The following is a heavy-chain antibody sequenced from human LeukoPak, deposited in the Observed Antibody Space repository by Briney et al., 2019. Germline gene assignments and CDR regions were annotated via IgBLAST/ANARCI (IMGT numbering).Heavy chain of an antibody. D-gene: IGHD4-11*01. CDR3: AKGPDDYSNYVGYFDY. J-gene: IGHJ4*02. CDR2: ISGSGGST. V-gene: IGHV3-23*01. CDR1: GFTFSSYA. Sequence: PGGSLRLSCAASGFTFSSYAMSWVRQAPGKGLEWVSAISGSGGSTYYADSVKGRFTISRDNSKNTLYLQMNSLGAEDTAVYYCAKGPDDYSNYVGYFDYWGQGTLVTVSS.